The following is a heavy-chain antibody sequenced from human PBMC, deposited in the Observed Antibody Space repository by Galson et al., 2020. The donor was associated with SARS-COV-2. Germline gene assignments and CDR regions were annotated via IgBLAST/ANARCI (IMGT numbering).Heavy chain of an antibody. D-gene: IGHD2-21*01. J-gene: IGHJ3*01. CDR1: GFTLSDYY. CDR2: ISDGGDSI. V-gene: IGHV3-11*01. CDR3: ARGIKIMYSYV. Sequence: GGSLRLSCVASGFTLSDYYMSWIRQAPGKGLEWVAYISDGGDSIQYADSVKGRFTIPRDNAKNSLYLQMNSLGAEDTAIYYCARGIKIMYSYVLGQGTMVTVSS.